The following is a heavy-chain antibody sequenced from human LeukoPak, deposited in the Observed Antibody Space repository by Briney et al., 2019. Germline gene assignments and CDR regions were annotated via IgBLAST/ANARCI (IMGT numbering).Heavy chain of an antibody. V-gene: IGHV4-31*03. J-gene: IGHJ3*02. Sequence: PSQTLSLTCTVSGGSINSGGYYWSWIRQHPGKGLEWIGYIYYSGSTYYNPSLKSRVTISVDTSKNQFSLKLSSVTAADTAVYYCATSPTPHYWQYCSSTSCHGGYDAFDIWGQGTMVTVSS. CDR3: ATSPTPHYWQYCSSTSCHGGYDAFDI. CDR1: GGSINSGGYY. CDR2: IYYSGST. D-gene: IGHD2-2*01.